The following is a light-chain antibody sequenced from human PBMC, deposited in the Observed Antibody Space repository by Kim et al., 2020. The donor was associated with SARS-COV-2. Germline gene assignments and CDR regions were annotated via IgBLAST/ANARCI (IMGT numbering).Light chain of an antibody. CDR2: DVS. CDR1: SSDVGGYNY. J-gene: IGLJ2*01. V-gene: IGLV2-11*01. CDR3: CSYAGSYTEV. Sequence: QSVTISWTGTSSDVGGYNYVSWYQQHPGKAPNLMIYDVSKRPSGVPDRFSGSKSGNTASLTISGLQGEDEADYYCCSYAGSYTEVFGGGTQLTVL.